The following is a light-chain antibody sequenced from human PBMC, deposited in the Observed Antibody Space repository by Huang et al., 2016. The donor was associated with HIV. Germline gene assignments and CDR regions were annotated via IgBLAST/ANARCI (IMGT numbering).Light chain of an antibody. V-gene: IGKV1-39*01. J-gene: IGKJ2*01. CDR3: QQSYNIPRT. Sequence: DIQMTQAPPSLSTAVGDSVIITCRARQIINKYLNWYQQMPGRAPKLLISGASSLQGGVSSRFSGSGSGTDFTLTIRDLQPEDTATYHCQQSYNIPRTFGQGTLLEI. CDR1: QIINKY. CDR2: GAS.